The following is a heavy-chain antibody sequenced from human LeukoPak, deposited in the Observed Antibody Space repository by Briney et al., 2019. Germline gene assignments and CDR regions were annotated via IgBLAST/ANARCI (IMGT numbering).Heavy chain of an antibody. V-gene: IGHV3-74*01. CDR2: VNSDGSST. CDR3: ATFLDTLF. Sequence: GGSLRLSCVASGFTFSSYWIHWVRQAPGKGLVWVSRVNSDGSSTNYADSVRGRFTISRDNAKNTVYLQMSSLRAENTAVYYCATFLDTLFWGQGTLVTVS. CDR1: GFTFSSYW. D-gene: IGHD3-10*01. J-gene: IGHJ4*02.